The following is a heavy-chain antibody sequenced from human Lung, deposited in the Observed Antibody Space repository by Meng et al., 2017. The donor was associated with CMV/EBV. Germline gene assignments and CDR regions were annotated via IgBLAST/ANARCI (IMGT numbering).Heavy chain of an antibody. CDR1: GGSVSSGSYY. V-gene: IGHV4-61*01. D-gene: IGHD2-2*01. Sequence: SETLSLXXTVSGGSVSSGSYYWSWIRQPPGKGLEWIGYIYYSGSTNYNPSLKSRVTISVDTSKNQFSLKLGSVTAADTAVYYCARAPRLCRSANCFDYWGQGTXVTVSS. CDR2: IYYSGST. CDR3: ARAPRLCRSANCFDY. J-gene: IGHJ4*02.